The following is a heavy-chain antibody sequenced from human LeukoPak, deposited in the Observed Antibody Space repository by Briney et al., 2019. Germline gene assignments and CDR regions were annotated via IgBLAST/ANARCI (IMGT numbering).Heavy chain of an antibody. CDR1: GYTFTSYD. CDR3: ARDFRKATNSYGPRVHKTYYFDY. J-gene: IGHJ4*02. Sequence: ASVKASCKASGYTFTSYDINWVRQATGQGLEWMGWMNPNSGNTGYAQKFQGRVTMTRNTSISTAYMELSSLRSEDTAVYYCARDFRKATNSYGPRVHKTYYFDYWGQGTPVTVSS. V-gene: IGHV1-8*01. CDR2: MNPNSGNT. D-gene: IGHD5-18*01.